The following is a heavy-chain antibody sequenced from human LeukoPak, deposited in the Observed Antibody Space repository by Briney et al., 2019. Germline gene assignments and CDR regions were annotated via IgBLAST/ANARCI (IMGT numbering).Heavy chain of an antibody. J-gene: IGHJ6*02. CDR1: GFTFSSYS. CDR2: ISSSSYI. CDR3: AKVYSSSSFDGMDV. D-gene: IGHD6-6*01. Sequence: GGSLRLSCAASGFTFSSYSMNWVRQAPGKGLEWVSSISSSSYIYYADSVKGRFTISRDNAKNPLYLQMNSLRAEDTAVYYCAKVYSSSSFDGMDVWGQGTTVTVSS. V-gene: IGHV3-21*01.